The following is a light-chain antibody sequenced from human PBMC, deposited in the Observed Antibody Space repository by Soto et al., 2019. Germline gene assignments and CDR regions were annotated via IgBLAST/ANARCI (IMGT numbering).Light chain of an antibody. CDR3: QQLSSYPLT. CDR1: QGISSY. Sequence: IRLTQSPSSLSASVGDRVTITCRASQGISSYLGWYQQKPGKAPKLLIYAASTLQSGVPSRFSGSGSGTDFTLTISSLQSEDFATYYCQQLSSYPLTFGGGTQVDIK. J-gene: IGKJ4*01. V-gene: IGKV1-9*01. CDR2: AAS.